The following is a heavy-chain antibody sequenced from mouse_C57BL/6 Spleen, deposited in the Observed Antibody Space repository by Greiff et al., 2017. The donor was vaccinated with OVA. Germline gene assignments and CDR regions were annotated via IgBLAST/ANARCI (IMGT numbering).Heavy chain of an antibody. V-gene: IGHV1-59*01. CDR2: IDPSDSYT. Sequence: QVQLQQPGAELVRPGTSVKLSCKASGYTFTSYWMHWVKQRPGQGLEWIGVIDPSDSYTNYNQKFKGKATLTVDTSSSTAYMQLSRLTSEDSAVYYCAIEDVTAGGRDDYWGQGTTLTVSS. D-gene: IGHD1-2*01. CDR3: AIEDVTAGGRDDY. J-gene: IGHJ2*01. CDR1: GYTFTSYW.